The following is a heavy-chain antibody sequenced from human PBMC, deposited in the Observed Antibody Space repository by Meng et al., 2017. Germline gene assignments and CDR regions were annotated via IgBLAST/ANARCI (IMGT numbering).Heavy chain of an antibody. V-gene: IGHV1-2*02. CDR1: ANTFTGYY. Sequence: QVQAETSGAEGKTPGASGKASCRACANTFTGYYLNWVRQAPGQGLEWMGWINPNSGGTNYAQKFQGRVTMTRDTSISTAYMELSRLRSDDTAVYYCARDDYGDYFDYWGQGTLVTVSS. CDR3: ARDDYGDYFDY. D-gene: IGHD4-17*01. CDR2: INPNSGGT. J-gene: IGHJ4*02.